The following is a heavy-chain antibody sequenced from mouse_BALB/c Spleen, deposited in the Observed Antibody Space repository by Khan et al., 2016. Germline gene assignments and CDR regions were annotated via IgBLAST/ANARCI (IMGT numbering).Heavy chain of an antibody. CDR1: GYTFTNYG. D-gene: IGHD2-3*01. Sequence: QIQLVQSGPELKKPGETVKISCKASGYTFTNYGMNWVKQAPGKGLKWMGWINTYTGEPTYADDFKGRFAFSLETSASTAYLQINNLKNEDAATYFCARWLLNYWYFDDWGAGTTVTVSS. J-gene: IGHJ1*01. CDR3: ARWLLNYWYFDD. CDR2: INTYTGEP. V-gene: IGHV9-3-1*01.